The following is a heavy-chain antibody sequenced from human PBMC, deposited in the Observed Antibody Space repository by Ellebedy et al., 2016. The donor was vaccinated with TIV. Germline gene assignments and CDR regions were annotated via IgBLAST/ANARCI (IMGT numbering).Heavy chain of an antibody. D-gene: IGHD5-12*01. V-gene: IGHV3-74*01. CDR3: ARDRGEYSGSTDF. Sequence: GGSLRLXXAASGFIFSNYWMHWVRQVPGKGLVYVSRINSEGTSTGYADFAKGRFTISRDNARNTLYLQINSLRVEDTAVYYCARDRGEYSGSTDFWGQGTLVTVSS. J-gene: IGHJ4*02. CDR2: INSEGTST. CDR1: GFIFSNYW.